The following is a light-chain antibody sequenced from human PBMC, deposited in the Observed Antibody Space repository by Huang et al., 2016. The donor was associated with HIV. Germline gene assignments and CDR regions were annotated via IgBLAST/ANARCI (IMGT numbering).Light chain of an antibody. V-gene: IGKV3-15*01. CDR3: QQYNSGGT. CDR2: EAS. CDR1: QSVGNN. Sequence: EIVLTQSPATLSVSPGGRATLSCRASQSVGNNLAWYQHKLGQPPRLLMYEASTRAAGVPATFSGSGSATEFTLTISSLQSEDSAVYYCQQYNSGGTFGQGTKLEIK. J-gene: IGKJ2*01.